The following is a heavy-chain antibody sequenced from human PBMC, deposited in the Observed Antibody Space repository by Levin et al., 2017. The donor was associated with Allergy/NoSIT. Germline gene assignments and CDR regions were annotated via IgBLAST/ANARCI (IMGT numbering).Heavy chain of an antibody. Sequence: PRASVKVSCKASGYTFTSYGISWVRQAPGQGLEWMGWISVYNGNTNYAQKLQGRVSMTTDTSTSTVYMELRSLRSDDTAVYHCVRCRGDCYHDSLDPWGQGTMVTVSS. J-gene: IGHJ3*01. CDR3: VRCRGDCYHDSLDP. CDR2: ISVYNGNT. CDR1: GYTFTSYG. V-gene: IGHV1-18*01. D-gene: IGHD2-21*02.